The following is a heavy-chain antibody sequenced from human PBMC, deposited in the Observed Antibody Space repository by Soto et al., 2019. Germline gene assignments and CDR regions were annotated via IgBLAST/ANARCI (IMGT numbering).Heavy chain of an antibody. CDR1: GFTFSSYA. J-gene: IGHJ4*02. CDR2: ISGSGGTT. CDR3: AKFFVETGGSSGWPWTFHY. D-gene: IGHD6-25*01. Sequence: EVQLLESGGGLVQPGRSLRLSCAASGFTFSSYAMSWVRQAPGQELEWVSAISGSGGTTYYAASVKGRSTISRDNSKNTLFLQMNSLRAEDTAVYYCAKFFVETGGSSGWPWTFHYWGQGTLVTVSS. V-gene: IGHV3-23*01.